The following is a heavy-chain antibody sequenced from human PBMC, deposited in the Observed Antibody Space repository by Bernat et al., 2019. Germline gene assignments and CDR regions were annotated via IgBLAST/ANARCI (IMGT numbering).Heavy chain of an antibody. Sequence: QVQLVQSGAEVKKPGASVKVSCKASGYTFTGYYMHWVRQAPGQGLEWMGRINPNSGGTNYAQKFQGRVTMTRDTSISTAYMELSRLRSDDTAVYYCARMVQGVIITGFDCWGQGPLVTVSP. CDR2: INPNSGGT. J-gene: IGHJ4*02. CDR3: ARMVQGVIITGFDC. CDR1: GYTFTGYY. D-gene: IGHD3-10*01. V-gene: IGHV1-2*06.